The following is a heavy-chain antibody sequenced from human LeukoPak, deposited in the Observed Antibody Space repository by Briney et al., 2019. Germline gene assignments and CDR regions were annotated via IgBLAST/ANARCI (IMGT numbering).Heavy chain of an antibody. CDR2: LSGSGSST. V-gene: IGHV3-23*01. CDR1: GFIFNKHA. D-gene: IGHD3-10*01. J-gene: IGHJ4*02. Sequence: GGSLRLSCVASGFIFNKHAMSWVRQAPGKGLEWVSGLSGSGSSTDYADSVKGRFTISRDNSKNTLYVQMNSLRAEDTAVYYCAKGHYYGSGSLDYWGQGTLVTVSS. CDR3: AKGHYYGSGSLDY.